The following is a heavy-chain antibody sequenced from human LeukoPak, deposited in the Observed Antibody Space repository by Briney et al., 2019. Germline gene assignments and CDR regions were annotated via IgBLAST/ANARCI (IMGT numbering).Heavy chain of an antibody. J-gene: IGHJ4*02. CDR1: GGSIRSHY. Sequence: SETLSLTCTVSGGSIRSHYWSWIRQPPGKGLEWIGSIYYSGSTYYNPSLKSRVTISVDTSKNQFSLKLSSVTAADTAVYYCASYYYDSSGSPNPFDYWGQGTLVTVSS. CDR3: ASYYYDSSGSPNPFDY. D-gene: IGHD3-22*01. CDR2: IYYSGST. V-gene: IGHV4-59*05.